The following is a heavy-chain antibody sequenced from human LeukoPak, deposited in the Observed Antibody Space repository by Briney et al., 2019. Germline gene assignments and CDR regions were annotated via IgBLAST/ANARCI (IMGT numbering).Heavy chain of an antibody. CDR3: ARVKGGFDL. CDR1: GGSISSYY. CDR2: IYYTGST. D-gene: IGHD3-16*01. Sequence: SETLSLTCTVSGGSISSYYWSWIRQPPGKGLEWIGYIYYTGSTNYNPSLKSRVTLSVDTSKNQFSLKLTSVTAADTAVYYCARVKGGFDLWGQGTLVTVSS. V-gene: IGHV4-59*01. J-gene: IGHJ5*02.